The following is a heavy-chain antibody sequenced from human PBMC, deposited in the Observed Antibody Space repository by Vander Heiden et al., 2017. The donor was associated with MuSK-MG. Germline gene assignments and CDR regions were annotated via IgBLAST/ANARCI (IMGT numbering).Heavy chain of an antibody. Sequence: VQLVESGGGLVQTGGSLRLHCAASGFPVSSRYMSWVRQAPGKGLECVSLIYSGGNTYYADSVKGRFTISRDNSKNTLDLQINSLRAEDTAVYYCARKPGTGFYYYMDVWGKGTTVTVSS. J-gene: IGHJ6*03. CDR3: ARKPGTGFYYYMDV. V-gene: IGHV3-53*04. CDR2: IYSGGNT. D-gene: IGHD1-1*01. CDR1: GFPVSSRY.